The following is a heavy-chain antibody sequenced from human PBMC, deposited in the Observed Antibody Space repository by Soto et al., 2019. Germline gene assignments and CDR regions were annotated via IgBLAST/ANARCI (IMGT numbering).Heavy chain of an antibody. Sequence: GGSLRLSCAASGFTFSDYYMSWIRQAPGKGLEWVSYISSSSYTNYADSVKGRFTISRDNAKNSLYLQMNSLRAEDTAVYYCARDISGYYYDSSGYYGGEYYFDYWGQGTLVTVSS. CDR3: ARDISGYYYDSSGYYGGEYYFDY. V-gene: IGHV3-11*06. J-gene: IGHJ4*02. CDR2: ISSSSYT. CDR1: GFTFSDYY. D-gene: IGHD3-22*01.